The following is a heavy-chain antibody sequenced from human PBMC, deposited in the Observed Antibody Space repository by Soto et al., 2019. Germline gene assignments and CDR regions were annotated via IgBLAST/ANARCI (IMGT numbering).Heavy chain of an antibody. CDR1: GYTLTELS. V-gene: IGHV1-24*01. Sequence: AXVKVSCKVSGYTLTELSMHWVRQAPGKGLEWMGGFDPEDGETIYAQKFQGRVTMTEDTSTDTAYMELSSLRSEDTAVYYCATVWRDIVVVVAGYYFDYWGQGTLVTVSS. D-gene: IGHD2-15*01. CDR2: FDPEDGET. J-gene: IGHJ4*02. CDR3: ATVWRDIVVVVAGYYFDY.